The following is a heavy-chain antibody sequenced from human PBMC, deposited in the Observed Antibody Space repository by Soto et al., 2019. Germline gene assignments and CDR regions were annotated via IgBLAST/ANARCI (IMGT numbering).Heavy chain of an antibody. J-gene: IGHJ6*02. CDR3: ARARAAAGYYYYYGMDV. CDR2: INPSGGST. V-gene: IGHV1-46*01. D-gene: IGHD6-13*01. CDR1: GYTFTSYY. Sequence: ASVKVSCKASGYTFTSYYMHWLRQAPGQGLEWMGIINPSGGSTSYAQKFQGRVTMTRDTSTSTVYMELSSLRSEDTAVYYCARARAAAGYYYYYGMDVWGQGTTVTVSS.